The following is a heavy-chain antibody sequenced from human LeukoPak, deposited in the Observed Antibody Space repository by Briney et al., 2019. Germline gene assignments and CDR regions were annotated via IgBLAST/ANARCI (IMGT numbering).Heavy chain of an antibody. CDR1: GFIFSSYG. D-gene: IGHD2-2*01. CDR3: ANPFSTPRSNYYIDV. J-gene: IGHJ6*03. CDR2: IWYDGSNT. Sequence: GRSLRLSCAASGFIFSSYGMHWVRQAPGKGLEWVAVIWYDGSNTYYADSVKGRFTISRDNSKNTLYLQMNSLRAEDTAVYYCANPFSTPRSNYYIDVWGKGTTVTVSS. V-gene: IGHV3-33*06.